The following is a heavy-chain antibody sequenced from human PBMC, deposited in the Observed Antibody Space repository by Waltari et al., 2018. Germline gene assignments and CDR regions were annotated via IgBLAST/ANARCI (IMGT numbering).Heavy chain of an antibody. J-gene: IGHJ4*02. CDR2: ITRQATT. Sequence: LESGGGLAQPGGSLRLSCAASGFSIGNSAMSWVRQAPGKGLEGVSSITRQATTYYAGSVRGRFVISRDDSDNKVHLQMNGLNADDTATYYCAKDHPSDGWPAFDSWGQGTQVIVSS. D-gene: IGHD6-19*01. CDR3: AKDHPSDGWPAFDS. V-gene: IGHV3-23*01. CDR1: GFSIGNSA.